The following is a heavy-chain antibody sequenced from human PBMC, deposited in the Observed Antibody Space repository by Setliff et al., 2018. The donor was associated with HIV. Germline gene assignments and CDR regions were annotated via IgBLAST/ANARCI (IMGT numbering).Heavy chain of an antibody. J-gene: IGHJ6*03. V-gene: IGHV4-61*02. CDR1: GDSISSGSYY. CDR3: ARDKGYYYMDV. Sequence: SETLSLTCTVSGDSISSGSYYWSWIRQPAGKGLEWIGRIYTTGSTNYNPSLKSRITISVDTSNNQSSLRLSSVTAADTAVYYCARDKGYYYMDVWGKGITVTVSS. CDR2: IYTTGST.